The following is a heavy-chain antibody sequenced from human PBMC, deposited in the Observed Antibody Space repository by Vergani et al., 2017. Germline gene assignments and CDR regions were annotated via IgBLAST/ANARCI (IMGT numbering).Heavy chain of an antibody. CDR1: GYTFTSYG. J-gene: IGHJ3*02. V-gene: IGHV1-18*01. CDR3: AGRAWVGRYCISTSCYLYAIDI. Sequence: QVQLVQSGAEVKKPGASVKVSCKASGYTFTSYGISWVRQAPGQGLEWMGWISAYNGNTNYAQKLQGRVTITTDTATSAAYMELRSLRSEDTAVYYWAGRAWVGRYCISTSCYLYAIDIWGQGTMVTVSS. CDR2: ISAYNGNT. D-gene: IGHD2-2*01.